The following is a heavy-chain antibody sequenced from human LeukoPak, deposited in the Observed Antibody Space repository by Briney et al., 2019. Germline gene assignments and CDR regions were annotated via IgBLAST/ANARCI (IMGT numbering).Heavy chain of an antibody. Sequence: ASVKVSCKASGYTLTSYGTSCVPDAPGQGLECRGWISAYNGNTHYTQKLQSRDTMTTDTSTSTAYMELSGVRSDETAVYYCARMAEDDYGDYGYWGQGTLVTVSS. J-gene: IGHJ4*02. CDR2: ISAYNGNT. V-gene: IGHV1-18*04. D-gene: IGHD4-17*01. CDR3: ARMAEDDYGDYGY. CDR1: GYTLTSYG.